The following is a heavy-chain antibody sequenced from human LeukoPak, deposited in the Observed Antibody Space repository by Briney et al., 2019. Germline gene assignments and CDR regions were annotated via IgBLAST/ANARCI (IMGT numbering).Heavy chain of an antibody. J-gene: IGHJ3*02. CDR1: AFTFSSFW. CDR3: AKPDPSGRSFGGVTVIGAFDI. V-gene: IGHV3-7*01. Sequence: GGSLRLSCAASAFTFSSFWMSWVRQAPGKGLEWVANIKQDGSEKYYVDSVKGRFTISRDNAKNSLYLQMNSLRAEDTAVYYCAKPDPSGRSFGGVTVIGAFDIWGQGTMVTVSS. D-gene: IGHD3-16*02. CDR2: IKQDGSEK.